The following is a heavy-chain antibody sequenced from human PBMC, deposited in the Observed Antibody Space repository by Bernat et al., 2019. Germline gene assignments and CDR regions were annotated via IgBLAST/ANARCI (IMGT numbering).Heavy chain of an antibody. CDR2: ISSSSSYI. CDR3: ARDLLGYYDSSGYHYYYYGMDV. D-gene: IGHD3-22*01. Sequence: EVQLVESGGGLVKPGGSLRLSCAASGFTFSSYSMNWVRQAPGKGLEWVSSISSSSSYIYYADSVKGRFTISRDNAKNSLYLQMNSLRAEDTAVYYCARDLLGYYDSSGYHYYYYGMDVWGQGTTVTVSS. CDR1: GFTFSSYS. V-gene: IGHV3-21*01. J-gene: IGHJ6*02.